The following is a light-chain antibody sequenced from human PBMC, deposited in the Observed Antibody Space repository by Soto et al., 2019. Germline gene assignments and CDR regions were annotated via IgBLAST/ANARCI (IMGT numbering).Light chain of an antibody. CDR3: QQSYKTPQT. J-gene: IGKJ1*01. CDR2: TAS. V-gene: IGKV1-39*01. CDR1: ETINKY. Sequence: DIQMTQSPSSVSASIGDRVTISCRASETINKYLNWYQQKPGKPPRLLIYTASTLPSEVPSRFSGSRPGTNFTPTINSLQPEDSATYYCQQSYKTPQTFGQGTKVEIK.